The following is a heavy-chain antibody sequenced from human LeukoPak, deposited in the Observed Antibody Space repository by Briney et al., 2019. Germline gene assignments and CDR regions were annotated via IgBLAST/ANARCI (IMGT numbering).Heavy chain of an antibody. CDR3: ASGITGTANY. D-gene: IGHD1-7*01. CDR2: INHSGST. CDR1: GGSFSGYY. J-gene: IGHJ4*02. Sequence: SETLSLTCAVYGGSFSGYYWSWIRQPPGKGLEWIGEINHSGSTNYNPSLKSRVTISVDTSKNQFSLKLSSVTAADTAVYYCASGITGTANYWGQGTLVTVSS. V-gene: IGHV4-34*01.